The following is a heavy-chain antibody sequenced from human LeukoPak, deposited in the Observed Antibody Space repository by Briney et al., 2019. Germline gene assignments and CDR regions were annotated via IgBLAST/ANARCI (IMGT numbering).Heavy chain of an antibody. J-gene: IGHJ4*02. V-gene: IGHV1-69*01. CDR2: IIPIFGTA. Sequence: SVKVSCKASGGTFSSYAISWVRQAPGQGLEWMGGIIPIFGTANYAQKFQGRVTITADESTSTAYMELRSLRSDDTAVYYCARGNGHTAMVLPGDYWGQGTLVTVSS. CDR1: GGTFSSYA. D-gene: IGHD5-18*01. CDR3: ARGNGHTAMVLPGDY.